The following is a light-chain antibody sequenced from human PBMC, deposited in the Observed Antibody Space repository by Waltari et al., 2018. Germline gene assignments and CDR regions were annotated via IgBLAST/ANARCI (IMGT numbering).Light chain of an antibody. CDR3: QHYNQWPS. CDR2: GAS. V-gene: IGKV3-15*01. CDR1: QSIGSN. J-gene: IGKJ2*01. Sequence: EIVMTQSPDTLSVSPGERVTLSCRASQSIGSNLAWYQQTPGQAPRLVIYGASTRAVGFPARFSVSGSGIEFTLTISGLQSEDFAVYYCQHYNQWPSLAQGIKLEI.